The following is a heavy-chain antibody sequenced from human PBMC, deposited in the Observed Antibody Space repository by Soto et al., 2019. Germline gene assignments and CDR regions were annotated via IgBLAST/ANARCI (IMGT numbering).Heavy chain of an antibody. J-gene: IGHJ5*02. CDR3: AGRSSSWYSHPDNWFDP. V-gene: IGHV1-69*13. CDR2: IIPIFGTA. Sequence: SVKVSCKASGCTFSSYAISFVRQAPGQWLEWMGGIIPIFGTANYAQKFQGRVTITADESTSTAYMELSSLRSEDTAVYYCAGRSSSWYSHPDNWFDPWGQGTLVTVSS. D-gene: IGHD6-13*01. CDR1: GCTFSSYA.